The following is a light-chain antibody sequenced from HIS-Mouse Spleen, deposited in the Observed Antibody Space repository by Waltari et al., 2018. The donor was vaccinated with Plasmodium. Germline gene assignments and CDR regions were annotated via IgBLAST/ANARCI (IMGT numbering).Light chain of an antibody. Sequence: SYELTQPPSVSVSPGQTASITCPGDKLGDHYACWYQQKPGQSPVLFIYQDSNGPSGIPERFPGSNSGNTATLTISGTQAMDEADYYCQAWDSSTAVFGGGTKLTVL. CDR3: QAWDSSTAV. V-gene: IGLV3-1*01. J-gene: IGLJ3*02. CDR2: QDS. CDR1: KLGDHY.